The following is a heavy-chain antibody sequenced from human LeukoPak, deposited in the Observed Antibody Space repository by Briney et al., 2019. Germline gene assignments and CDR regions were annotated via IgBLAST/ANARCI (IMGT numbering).Heavy chain of an antibody. Sequence: ASVKVSCKASGYTFTGYYMHWVRQAPGQGLEWMGWINPNSGGTNYAQKFQGRVTMTTDTSTSTAYMELRSLRSDDTAVYYCARERSYCGGDCSTPFDYWGQGTLVTVSS. V-gene: IGHV1-2*02. CDR3: ARERSYCGGDCSTPFDY. D-gene: IGHD2-21*02. CDR2: INPNSGGT. CDR1: GYTFTGYY. J-gene: IGHJ4*02.